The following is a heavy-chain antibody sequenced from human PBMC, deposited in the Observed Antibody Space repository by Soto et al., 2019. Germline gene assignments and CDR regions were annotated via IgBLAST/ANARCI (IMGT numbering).Heavy chain of an antibody. CDR3: ARSGRSGYYPANWFDP. D-gene: IGHD3-22*01. J-gene: IGHJ5*02. Sequence: QVQLVQSGAEVKKPGSSVNVSCKTSGGTFSSYTINWVRQAPGQGLEWVGRIIPFLGIANYAQKFQGRVTISADKSTSTVYMELNSLRSEDTAVYHCARSGRSGYYPANWFDPWGQGTLVTVSS. CDR2: IIPFLGIA. CDR1: GGTFSSYT. V-gene: IGHV1-69*02.